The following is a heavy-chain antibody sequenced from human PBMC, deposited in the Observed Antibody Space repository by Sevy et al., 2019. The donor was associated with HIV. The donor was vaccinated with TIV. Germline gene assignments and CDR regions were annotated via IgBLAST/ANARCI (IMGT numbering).Heavy chain of an antibody. Sequence: GGSLRLSCAASGFTFSSYAMHWVRQAPGKGLEWVAVISYDGSNKYYADSVKGRFTISRDNSKNTLYLQMNSLRAEDTAVYYCAREGDGSGSYYYYYGMDVWGQGTTVTVSS. CDR1: GFTFSSYA. V-gene: IGHV3-30*04. CDR3: AREGDGSGSYYYYYGMDV. J-gene: IGHJ6*02. D-gene: IGHD3-10*01. CDR2: ISYDGSNK.